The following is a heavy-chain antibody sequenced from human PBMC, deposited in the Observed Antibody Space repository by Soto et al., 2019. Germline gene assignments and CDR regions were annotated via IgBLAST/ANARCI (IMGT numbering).Heavy chain of an antibody. V-gene: IGHV3-30*18. CDR2: ISYDGSNK. J-gene: IGHJ4*02. Sequence: PGGSLRLSCAASGFTFSSYGMHWVRQAPGKGLEWVAVISYDGSNKYYADSVKGRFTISRDISKNTLYLQMNSLRAEDTAVYYCAKVFDYWGQGTLVTVSS. CDR3: AKVFDY. CDR1: GFTFSSYG.